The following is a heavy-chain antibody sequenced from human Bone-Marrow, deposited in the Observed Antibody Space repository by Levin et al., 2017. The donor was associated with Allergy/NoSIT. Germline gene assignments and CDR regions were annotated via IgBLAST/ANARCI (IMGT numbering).Heavy chain of an antibody. Sequence: SVKVSCKASGGTFSSYAISWVRQAPGQGLEWMGGIIPIFGTANYAQKFQGRVTITADKSTSTAYMELSSLRSEDTAVYYCALPTVITPPPDWYFDLWGRGTLVTVSS. CDR2: IIPIFGTA. CDR3: ALPTVITPPPDWYFDL. V-gene: IGHV1-69*06. J-gene: IGHJ2*01. CDR1: GGTFSSYA. D-gene: IGHD3-22*01.